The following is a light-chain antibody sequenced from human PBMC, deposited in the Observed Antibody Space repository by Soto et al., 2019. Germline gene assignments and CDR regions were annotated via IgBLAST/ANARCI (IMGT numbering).Light chain of an antibody. Sequence: EIVMTQSPATLSLSPGERATLSCRASQSVSSSYLAWYQQKPGQAPRLLIYGASSRATGIPDRFSGSGSGTDFTLTISRLEPEDFAVYYCQQYGNSWTFGQGTKVDIK. CDR3: QQYGNSWT. J-gene: IGKJ1*01. CDR1: QSVSSSY. CDR2: GAS. V-gene: IGKV3-20*01.